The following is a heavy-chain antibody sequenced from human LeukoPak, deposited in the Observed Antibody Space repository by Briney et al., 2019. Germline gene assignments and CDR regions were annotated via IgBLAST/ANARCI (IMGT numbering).Heavy chain of an antibody. V-gene: IGHV3-21*01. CDR1: VFTLCGYS. D-gene: IGHD3-3*01. Sequence: GGCLRLSCAPSVFTLCGYSMKCVRDAPGEGLERVSSICSSSSYIYYADSVKRRFTISRDNAKNSLYLQMNRLRAEDTAVYYCARFDFWSGYGGNYYGMDVWGQGTTVTVSS. CDR2: ICSSSSYI. J-gene: IGHJ6*02. CDR3: ARFDFWSGYGGNYYGMDV.